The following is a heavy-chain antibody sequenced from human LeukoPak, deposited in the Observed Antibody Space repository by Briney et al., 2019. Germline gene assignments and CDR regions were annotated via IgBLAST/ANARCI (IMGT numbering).Heavy chain of an antibody. J-gene: IGHJ4*02. D-gene: IGHD6-19*01. V-gene: IGHV3-21*01. CDR3: ARDGGSGWYYFDY. CDR1: GFTFSSYS. CDR2: ISSSSYI. Sequence: GGSLRLSCAASGFTFSSYSKKWVRQAPGKGLEWVSSISSSSYIYYADSVKGRFTISRDNAKNSLYLQMNSLRAEDTAVYYCARDGGSGWYYFDYWGQGTLVTVSS.